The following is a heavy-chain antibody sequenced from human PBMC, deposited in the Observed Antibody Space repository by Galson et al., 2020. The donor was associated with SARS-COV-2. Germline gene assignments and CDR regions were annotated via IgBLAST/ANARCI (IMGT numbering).Heavy chain of an antibody. D-gene: IGHD2-15*01. CDR2: ITNRGSTI. J-gene: IGHJ4*02. V-gene: IGHV3-48*03. CDR3: ATWRCSGGSCFAGAYFDH. Sequence: LSLTCAASGFAVSRYEMTWVRQAPGKGLEWLAYITNRGSTIHYADSVKGRFTISRDNARNSLRLQMNSLTGEDTARYYCATWRCSGGSCFAGAYFDHWGPGTRVTGSS. CDR1: GFAVSRYE.